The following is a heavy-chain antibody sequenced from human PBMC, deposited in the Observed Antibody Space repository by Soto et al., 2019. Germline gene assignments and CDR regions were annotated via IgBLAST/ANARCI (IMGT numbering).Heavy chain of an antibody. CDR2: ISSSGSTI. Sequence: PGGSLRLSCAASGFTFSDYYMSWIRQAPGKGLEWVPYISSSGSTIYYADSVKGRFTISRDNAKNSLYLQMNSLRAEDTAVYYCAREPAEFVLLPGPRGWLDPWGQGTLFTVSS. V-gene: IGHV3-11*01. CDR3: AREPAEFVLLPGPRGWLDP. D-gene: IGHD2-2*01. J-gene: IGHJ5*02. CDR1: GFTFSDYY.